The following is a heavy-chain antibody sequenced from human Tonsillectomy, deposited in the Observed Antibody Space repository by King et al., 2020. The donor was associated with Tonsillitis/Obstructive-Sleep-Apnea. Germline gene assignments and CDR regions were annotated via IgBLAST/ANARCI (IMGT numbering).Heavy chain of an antibody. V-gene: IGHV5-10-1*03. CDR3: ARQRGYSYGNFDY. J-gene: IGHJ4*02. Sequence: QLVQSGAEVKKPGESLRSSCKGSVYSFTSYWISWVRQMPGKDLEWMGRIDPSDSYTNYRPSFQGDVTISADKSISTAYLQWSSLKASDTAMYYCARQRGYSYGNFDYWGQGTRVTVSS. CDR2: IDPSDSYT. CDR1: VYSFTSYW. D-gene: IGHD5-18*01.